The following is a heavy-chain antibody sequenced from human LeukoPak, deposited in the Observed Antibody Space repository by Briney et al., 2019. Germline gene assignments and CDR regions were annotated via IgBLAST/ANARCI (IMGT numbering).Heavy chain of an antibody. CDR2: IKQDGSEK. J-gene: IGHJ4*02. V-gene: IGHV3-7*01. D-gene: IGHD3-10*01. CDR1: GCSITSYW. Sequence: GGSLRLSCTASGCSITSYWMSWVRQAPGKGLEWVASIKQDGSEKYYVDSVKGQFTISRDNAKNSLYLQMNSLRADDTAVYYCARRFGYYGSGSHYNFDYWGQGTLVTVSS. CDR3: ARRFGYYGSGSHYNFDY.